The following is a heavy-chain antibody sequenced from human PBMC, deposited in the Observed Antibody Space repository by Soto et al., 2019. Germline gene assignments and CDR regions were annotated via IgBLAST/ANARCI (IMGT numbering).Heavy chain of an antibody. CDR1: GFTFSSYG. CDR2: IWYDGSNK. D-gene: IGHD3-3*01. Sequence: QVQLVESGGGVVQPGRSLRLSCAASGFTFSSYGMHWVRQAPGKGLEWVAVIWYDGSNKYYADSVKGRFTISRDNSKNTLYLQMNSLRAEDTAVYYCARMGALEWLSHWGQGTLVTVSS. CDR3: ARMGALEWLSH. J-gene: IGHJ4*02. V-gene: IGHV3-33*01.